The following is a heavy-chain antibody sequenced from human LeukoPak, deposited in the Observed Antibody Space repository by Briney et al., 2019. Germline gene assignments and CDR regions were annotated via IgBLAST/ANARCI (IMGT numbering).Heavy chain of an antibody. Sequence: PSETLSLTCAVYGGSFSGYYWSRIRQPPGKGLEWIGEINHSGSTNYNPSLKSRVTISVDTSKNQFSLKLSSVTAADTAVYYCARPPQGTIYWYFDLWGRGTLVTVSS. D-gene: IGHD3-10*01. V-gene: IGHV4-34*01. CDR1: GGSFSGYY. CDR2: INHSGST. CDR3: ARPPQGTIYWYFDL. J-gene: IGHJ2*01.